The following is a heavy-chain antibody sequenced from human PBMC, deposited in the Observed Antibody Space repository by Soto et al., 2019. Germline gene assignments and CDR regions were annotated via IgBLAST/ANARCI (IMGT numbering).Heavy chain of an antibody. D-gene: IGHD1-26*01. CDR1: GFTFSSYA. V-gene: IGHV3-23*01. CDR2: ISGSGGST. CDR3: AKRGSGSECDY. Sequence: EVQLLESGGGLVQPGGSLRLSCAASGFTFSSYAMRWVRQAPGKGLEWVSAISGSGGSTYYADSVKGRFTISRDNSTTLLYLQMNSIRAEDTAVYYCAKRGSGSECDYWGQGTLVNVSS. J-gene: IGHJ4*02.